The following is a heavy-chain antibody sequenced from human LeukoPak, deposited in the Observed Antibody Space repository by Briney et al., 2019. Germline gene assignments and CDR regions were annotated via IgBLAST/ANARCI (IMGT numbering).Heavy chain of an antibody. CDR2: ISSSSSYI. CDR3: ARDSDSSGYCDY. Sequence: GGSLRLSCAASQFTFSSYAMSWVRQAPGKGLEWVSSISSSSSYIYYADSVKGRFTISRDNAKNSLYLQMNSLRAEDTAVYYCARDSDSSGYCDYWGQGTLVTVSS. V-gene: IGHV3-21*01. D-gene: IGHD3-22*01. J-gene: IGHJ4*02. CDR1: QFTFSSYA.